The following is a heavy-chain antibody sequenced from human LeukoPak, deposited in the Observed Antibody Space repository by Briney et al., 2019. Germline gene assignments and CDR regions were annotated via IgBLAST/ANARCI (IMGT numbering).Heavy chain of an antibody. J-gene: IGHJ5*02. CDR3: ARGRVGSDP. Sequence: PSGTLSLTCAVSGGSISSSNWWSWVRQPPGKGLEWIGEINHSGSTNYNPSLKSRVTISVDTSKNQFSLKLSSVTAADTAVYYCARGRVGSDPWGQGTLVTVSS. CDR2: INHSGST. D-gene: IGHD2-15*01. CDR1: GGSISSSNW. V-gene: IGHV4-4*02.